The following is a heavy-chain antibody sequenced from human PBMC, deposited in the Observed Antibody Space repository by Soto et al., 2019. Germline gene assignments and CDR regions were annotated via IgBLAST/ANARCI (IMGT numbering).Heavy chain of an antibody. CDR3: ARDHRNFHP. J-gene: IGHJ5*02. CDR2: ISTRGTTI. CDR1: GFTFSDYY. Sequence: QVQLVEPGGGLVKPGGSLRLSCAASGFTFSDYYMNWIRQAPGKGLEWVSYISTRGTTIYYADSVKGRFTISRDNAKKSLYLQMNSLRAEDTAVYYCARDHRNFHPWGQGTLVTVSS. V-gene: IGHV3-11*01.